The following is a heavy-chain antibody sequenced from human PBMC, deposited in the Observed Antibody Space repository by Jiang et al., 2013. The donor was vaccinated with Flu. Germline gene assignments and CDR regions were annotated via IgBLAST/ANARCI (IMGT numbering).Heavy chain of an antibody. D-gene: IGHD3-9*01. CDR3: ARDLRYSPGDAFDI. CDR1: GYTFTSYG. Sequence: SGAEVKVSCKASGYTFTSYGISWVRQAPGQGLEWMGWISAYNGNTNYAQKLQGRVTMTTDTSTSTAYMELRSLRSDDTAVYYCARDLRYSPGDAFDIWGQGTMVTVSS. V-gene: IGHV1-18*04. CDR2: ISAYNGNT. J-gene: IGHJ3*02.